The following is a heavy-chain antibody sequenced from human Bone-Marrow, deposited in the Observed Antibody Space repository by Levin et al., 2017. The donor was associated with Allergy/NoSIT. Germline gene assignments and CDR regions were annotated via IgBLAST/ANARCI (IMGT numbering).Heavy chain of an antibody. J-gene: IGHJ4*02. CDR3: AHRPPKGAYSSSWPHFDY. D-gene: IGHD6-13*01. CDR1: GFSLSTTGVG. CDR2: IYWDDDK. Sequence: SGPTLVKPTQTLTLTCTFSGFSLSTTGVGVGWIRQPPGKALEWLGFIYWDDDKRYSPSLKSRLTITKDTSKDQVVLTMTNMDPVDTATYYCAHRPPKGAYSSSWPHFDYWGQGALVTVSS. V-gene: IGHV2-5*02.